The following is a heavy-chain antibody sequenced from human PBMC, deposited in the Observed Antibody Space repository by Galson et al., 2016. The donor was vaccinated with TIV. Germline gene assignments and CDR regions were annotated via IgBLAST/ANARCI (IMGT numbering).Heavy chain of an antibody. CDR1: GYMFSAHW. CDR2: MNPGDSET. Sequence: QSGAEVKKPGESLIISCKASGYMFSAHWFGWVRQMPGKGPEWIGIMNPGDSETRSSPSFEGQVTISADNSISTAYLQWHSLKASDTAVYYCAKGKEYYEFWGQGTLVTVSS. V-gene: IGHV5-51*03. J-gene: IGHJ4*02. CDR3: AKGKEYYEF. D-gene: IGHD3-16*01.